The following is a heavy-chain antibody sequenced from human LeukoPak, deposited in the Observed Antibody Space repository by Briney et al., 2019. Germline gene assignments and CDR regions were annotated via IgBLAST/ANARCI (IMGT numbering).Heavy chain of an antibody. V-gene: IGHV3-66*02. CDR3: ARERDWSITLGGVIVISQFDY. J-gene: IGHJ4*02. Sequence: RGSVRLSCAASGFTVSAKYMSWVRQAPGKGLEWVSITYIGGKTDYADSVKGRFTISRDDSKNTLYLQMNSLRPEDTAVDYCARERDWSITLGGVIVISQFDYCGQGAPVTVSS. D-gene: IGHD3-16*02. CDR1: GFTVSAKY. CDR2: TYIGGKT.